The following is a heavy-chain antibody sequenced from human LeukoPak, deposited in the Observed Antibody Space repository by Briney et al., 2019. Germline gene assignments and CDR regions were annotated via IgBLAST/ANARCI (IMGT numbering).Heavy chain of an antibody. CDR2: IYYSGST. Sequence: PSETLSLTCTVSGGSISSYYWSWIRQPPGKGLEWIGYIYYSGSTNYNPSLKSRVTISVDTSKNQFSLKLSSVTAADTAMYYCARGLNQVPGGDYWGQGTLVTVSS. D-gene: IGHD3-10*01. V-gene: IGHV4-59*08. CDR1: GGSISSYY. J-gene: IGHJ4*02. CDR3: ARGLNQVPGGDY.